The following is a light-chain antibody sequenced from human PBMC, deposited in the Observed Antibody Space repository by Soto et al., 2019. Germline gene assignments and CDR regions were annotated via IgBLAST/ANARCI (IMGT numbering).Light chain of an antibody. CDR3: CSDAGSYV. Sequence: QSALTQPRSVSGSPGQSVTISCTGTSSDVGGYNYVSWYQHHPGKAPKLMIYDVSKRPSGVPDRLSGSKSGNTASLTISGLQAEDEADYYCCSDAGSYVFGTGTKLTV. J-gene: IGLJ1*01. V-gene: IGLV2-11*01. CDR2: DVS. CDR1: SSDVGGYNY.